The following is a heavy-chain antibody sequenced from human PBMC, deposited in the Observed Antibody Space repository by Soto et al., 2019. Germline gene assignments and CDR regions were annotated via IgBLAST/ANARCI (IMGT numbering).Heavy chain of an antibody. J-gene: IGHJ6*02. CDR3: ARAPTYTFRGVIIGEYYYYGMDV. D-gene: IGHD3-10*01. CDR1: GFTFSSYG. Sequence: GGSLRLSCAASGFTFSSYGMHWVRQAPGKGLEWVAVIWYDGSNKYYADSVKGRFTISRDNSKNTLYLQMNSLRAEDTAVYYCARAPTYTFRGVIIGEYYYYGMDVWGQGTTVTVS. CDR2: IWYDGSNK. V-gene: IGHV3-33*01.